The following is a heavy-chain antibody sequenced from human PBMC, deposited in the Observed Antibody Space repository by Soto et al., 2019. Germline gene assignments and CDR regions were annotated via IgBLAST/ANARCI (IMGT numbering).Heavy chain of an antibody. CDR3: ARAIRLPYCCNGVCPSPTWFDP. J-gene: IGHJ5*02. D-gene: IGHD2-8*01. CDR2: INAGNGNT. Sequence: ASVKVSCKASGYTFTSYAMHWVRQAPGQRLEWMGWINAGNGNTKYSQKFQGRVTITRDTSASTAYMELSSLRSEDTAVYYCARAIRLPYCCNGVCPSPTWFDPWGKGTLVTVSS. V-gene: IGHV1-3*01. CDR1: GYTFTSYA.